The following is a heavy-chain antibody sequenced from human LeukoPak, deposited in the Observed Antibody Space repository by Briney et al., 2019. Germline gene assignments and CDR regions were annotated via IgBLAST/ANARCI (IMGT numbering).Heavy chain of an antibody. Sequence: ASVKVSCKASGDTFTSYGISWVRQAPGQGLEWMGWISAYNGNTNYAEKLQGRVTMTTDTSTSTAYMELRSLRSDDTAVYYCASFRSSPFNYYYMDVWGKGTTVTVSS. J-gene: IGHJ6*03. V-gene: IGHV1-18*01. CDR3: ASFRSSPFNYYYMDV. CDR1: GDTFTSYG. D-gene: IGHD6-6*01. CDR2: ISAYNGNT.